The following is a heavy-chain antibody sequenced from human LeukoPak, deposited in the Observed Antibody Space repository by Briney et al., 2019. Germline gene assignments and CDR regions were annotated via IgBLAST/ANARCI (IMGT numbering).Heavy chain of an antibody. CDR3: ARALRYYSDSSGYAFDY. Sequence: SVKVSCKASGGTFRSFAISWVRQAPGQGLEWMGGIIPIFRTANYAQKFQGRVTITADESTSTAYMELSSLRSEDTAVYYCARALRYYSDSSGYAFDYWGQGALVTVSS. D-gene: IGHD3-22*01. V-gene: IGHV1-69*13. CDR1: GGTFRSFA. CDR2: IIPIFRTA. J-gene: IGHJ4*02.